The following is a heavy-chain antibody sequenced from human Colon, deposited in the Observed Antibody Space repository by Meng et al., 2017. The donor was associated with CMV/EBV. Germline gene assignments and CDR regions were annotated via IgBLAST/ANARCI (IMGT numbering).Heavy chain of an antibody. Sequence: ASVKVSCKASGYTFSNSHVNWVRQAPGQGLEWMGWINTNTGNPTYAQGFIGRFVFSLATSISTAYLQISGLKAEDTAVYYCSASFDYWGQGTLVTVSS. V-gene: IGHV7-4-1*02. CDR3: SASFDY. CDR1: GYTFSNSH. D-gene: IGHD3-16*01. J-gene: IGHJ4*02. CDR2: INTNTGNP.